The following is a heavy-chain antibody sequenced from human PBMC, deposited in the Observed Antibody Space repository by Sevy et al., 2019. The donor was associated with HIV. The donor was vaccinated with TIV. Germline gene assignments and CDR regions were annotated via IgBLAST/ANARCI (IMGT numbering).Heavy chain of an antibody. CDR3: ARVYSGYYNS. Sequence: GGSLRLSCAASGFTFSNAWMNWVRQAPGKGLEWVSSISSSSNYIYYADSVKGRFTISRDNAKNSLYLQMNSLRAEDTAVYYCARVYSGYYNSWGQGTLVTVSS. CDR1: GFTFSNAW. CDR2: ISSSSNYI. J-gene: IGHJ4*02. V-gene: IGHV3-21*01. D-gene: IGHD1-26*01.